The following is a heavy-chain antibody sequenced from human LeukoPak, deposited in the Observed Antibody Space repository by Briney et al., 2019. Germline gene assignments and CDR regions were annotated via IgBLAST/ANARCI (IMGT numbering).Heavy chain of an antibody. CDR1: GGSISSGGYS. V-gene: IGHV4-30-2*01. CDR2: IYHSGST. J-gene: IGHJ4*02. D-gene: IGHD2-8*01. Sequence: SETLSLTCAVSGGSISSGGYSWSWIRQPPGKGLEWIGYIYHSGSTYYNPSLKSRVTISVDRSKNQFSLKLSSVTAADTAVYYCARGPAVYACYFDYWGQGTLVTVSS. CDR3: ARGPAVYACYFDY.